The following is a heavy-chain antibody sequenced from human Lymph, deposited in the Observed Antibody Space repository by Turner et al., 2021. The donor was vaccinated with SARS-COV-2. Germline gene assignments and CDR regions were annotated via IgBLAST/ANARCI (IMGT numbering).Heavy chain of an antibody. J-gene: IGHJ3*02. V-gene: IGHV3-66*01. D-gene: IGHD3-10*01. CDR3: ARDFREGAFDI. CDR1: GSIVSRNN. Sequence: EVQLVASGGGLVQPGGSLRLSCEASGSIVSRNNMSCVRQAPWKGLEWVSVIYSGGSTYYADSVKGRFTISRDNSKNTLYLQMNSLRAEDTAVYYCARDFREGAFDIWGQGTMVTISS. CDR2: IYSGGST.